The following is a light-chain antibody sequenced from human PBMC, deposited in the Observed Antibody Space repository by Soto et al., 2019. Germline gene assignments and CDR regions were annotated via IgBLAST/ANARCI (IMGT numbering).Light chain of an antibody. CDR1: QSISSW. CDR3: QQYNSYSPIT. Sequence: DIQMTQSPSTLSASVGDRVTITCRASQSISSWLAWYQQKPGKAPKLLICKASSLESGVPSRFSGSGSGTEFTLPISSLQPDDFAAYYCQQYNSYSPITFGQGTRLEIK. J-gene: IGKJ5*01. V-gene: IGKV1-5*03. CDR2: KAS.